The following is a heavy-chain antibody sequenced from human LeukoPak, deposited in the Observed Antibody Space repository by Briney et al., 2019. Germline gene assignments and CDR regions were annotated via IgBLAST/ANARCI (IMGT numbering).Heavy chain of an antibody. CDR3: ARRDGNEFAY. Sequence: GESLKISCQGSGYSFSNYWIAWVRQMPGKGPEWMAIIYPGDSDPRYSPSFQGHVTISADKSINTAYLHWNSLEASDSAIYYCARRDGNEFAYWGQGTLVTVSS. CDR1: GYSFSNYW. V-gene: IGHV5-51*01. J-gene: IGHJ4*02. CDR2: IYPGDSDP.